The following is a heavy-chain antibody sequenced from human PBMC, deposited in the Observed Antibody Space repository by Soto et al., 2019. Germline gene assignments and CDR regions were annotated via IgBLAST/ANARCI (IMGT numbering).Heavy chain of an antibody. Sequence: GGSLRLSCAASGFTFSIYSMNWFRQAPGKGLEWVSSISSSSSYIYYADSVKGRFTISRDNAKNSLYLQMNSLRAEDTAVYYCARDLRRDAFDIWGQGTMITVSS. CDR3: ARDLRRDAFDI. CDR2: ISSSSSYI. V-gene: IGHV3-21*01. CDR1: GFTFSIYS. J-gene: IGHJ3*02.